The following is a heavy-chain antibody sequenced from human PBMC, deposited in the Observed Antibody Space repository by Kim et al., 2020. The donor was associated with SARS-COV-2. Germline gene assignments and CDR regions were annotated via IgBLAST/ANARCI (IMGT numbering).Heavy chain of an antibody. CDR2: IYHSGST. CDR1: GGSISSSNW. J-gene: IGHJ6*02. CDR3: ARDARWGSGSSMDV. D-gene: IGHD1-26*01. V-gene: IGHV4-4*02. Sequence: SETLSLTCAVSGGSISSSNWWSWVRQPPGKGLEWIGEIYHSGSTNYNPSLKSRVTISVDKSKNQFSLKLSSVTAADTAVYYCARDARWGSGSSMDVWGQGTTVTVSS.